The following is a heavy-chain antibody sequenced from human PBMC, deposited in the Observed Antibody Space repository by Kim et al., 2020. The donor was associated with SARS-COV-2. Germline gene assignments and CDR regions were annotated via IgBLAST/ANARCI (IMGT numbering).Heavy chain of an antibody. CDR1: GFTFISYT. CDR2: ISSSSSYI. V-gene: IGHV3-21*01. D-gene: IGHD5-12*01. Sequence: GGSLRLSCAASGFTFISYTMNWVRQAPGKGLEWVSSISSSSSYIYYADSVKGRFTISRDNAKNSLYLQMNTLRAEDSAVYYCARDQGDSGYQRRAKYYYYYGMDVWGQGTTVTVSS. J-gene: IGHJ6*02. CDR3: ARDQGDSGYQRRAKYYYYYGMDV.